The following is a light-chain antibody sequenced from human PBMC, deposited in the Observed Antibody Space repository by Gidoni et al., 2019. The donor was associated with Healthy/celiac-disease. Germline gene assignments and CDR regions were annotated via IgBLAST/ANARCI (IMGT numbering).Light chain of an antibody. CDR3: CSYAGSYSYV. CDR1: SSDVGGYNY. Sequence: QSALTQPRSVSGSPGQSVTISCTGTSSDVGGYNYVSWYQQHPGKAPKLMIYDVSKRLSGVPDRFSGSKSGNTASLTISGLQAEDEADYYCCSYAGSYSYVFGTGTKVTVL. CDR2: DVS. J-gene: IGLJ1*01. V-gene: IGLV2-11*01.